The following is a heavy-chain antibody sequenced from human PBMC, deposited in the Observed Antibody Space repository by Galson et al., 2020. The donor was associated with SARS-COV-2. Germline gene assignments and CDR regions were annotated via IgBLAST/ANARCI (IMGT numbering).Heavy chain of an antibody. CDR2: IKSKTDGGTT. D-gene: IGHD2-2*01. Sequence: GGSLRLSCAASGFTFSNAWMSWVRQAPGKGLEWVGRIKSKTDGGTTDYAAPVKGRFTISRDDSKNTLYLQMNSLKTEDTAVYYCTTVEGNIVVVPAAIYYYYYGMDVWGQGTTVTVSS. V-gene: IGHV3-15*01. CDR3: TTVEGNIVVVPAAIYYYYYGMDV. CDR1: GFTFSNAW. J-gene: IGHJ6*02.